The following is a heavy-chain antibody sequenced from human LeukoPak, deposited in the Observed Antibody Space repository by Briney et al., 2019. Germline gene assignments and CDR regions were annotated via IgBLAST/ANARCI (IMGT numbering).Heavy chain of an antibody. V-gene: IGHV3-53*01. J-gene: IGHJ4*02. CDR3: ARDLVRGDCSSTSCYGEN. CDR2: IYSGGST. CDR1: GFTASSNY. Sequence: PGGSLRLSCAASGFTASSNYMSWVRQAPGKGLEWVSVIYSGGSTYYADSVKGRFTISRDNSKNTLYLQMNSLRAEDTAVYYCARDLVRGDCSSTSCYGENWGQGTLVTVSS. D-gene: IGHD2-2*01.